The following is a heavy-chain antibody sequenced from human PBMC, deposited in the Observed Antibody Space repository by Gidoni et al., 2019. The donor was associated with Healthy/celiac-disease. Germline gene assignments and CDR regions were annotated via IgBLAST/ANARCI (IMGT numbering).Heavy chain of an antibody. J-gene: IGHJ1*01. V-gene: IGHV1-69*01. CDR2: IIPIFGTA. CDR1: GGTFSSYA. CDR3: ATGAYCGGDCRSFQH. Sequence: VQLVQYGAEVKKPGAAVKVSCKASGGTFSSYAISWVRQAPGQGLEWMGGIIPIFGTANYAQKFQGRVTITADESTSTAYMELSSLRSEDTAVYYCATGAYCGGDCRSFQHWGQGTLVTVSS. D-gene: IGHD2-21*02.